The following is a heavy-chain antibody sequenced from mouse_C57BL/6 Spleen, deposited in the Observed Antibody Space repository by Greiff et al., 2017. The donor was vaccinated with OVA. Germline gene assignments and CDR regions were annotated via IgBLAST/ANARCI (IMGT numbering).Heavy chain of an antibody. CDR3: ARCLYDSDERRAMDY. Sequence: VKLMESGAELVKPGASVKISCKASGYAFSSYWMNWVKQRPGKGLEWIGQIYPGDGDTNYNGKFKGKATLTADKSSSTAYMQLSSLTSEDSAVYFGARCLYDSDERRAMDYWGQGTSVTVSS. D-gene: IGHD2-4*01. V-gene: IGHV1-80*01. J-gene: IGHJ4*01. CDR1: GYAFSSYW. CDR2: IYPGDGDT.